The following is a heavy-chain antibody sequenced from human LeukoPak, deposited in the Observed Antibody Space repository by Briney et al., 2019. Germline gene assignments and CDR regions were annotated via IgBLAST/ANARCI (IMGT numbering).Heavy chain of an antibody. D-gene: IGHD3-22*01. J-gene: IGHJ4*02. CDR2: IIPIFGTA. V-gene: IGHV1-69*13. CDR1: GGTFSSYA. Sequence: SVKVSCKASGGTFSSYAISWVRQAPGQGLEWMGGIIPIFGTANYAQKFQGRVTITADESTSTAYMELSSLRSEDTAVYYCARARYQDYYDSSGHHGLDWGYDYWGQGTLVTVSS. CDR3: ARARYQDYYDSSGHHGLDWGYDY.